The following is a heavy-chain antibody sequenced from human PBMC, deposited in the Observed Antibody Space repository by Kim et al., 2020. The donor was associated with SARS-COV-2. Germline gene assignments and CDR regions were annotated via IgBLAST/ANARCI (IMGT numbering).Heavy chain of an antibody. CDR1: GGSFSGYY. CDR3: ARMDIVATIDY. CDR2: INHSGST. Sequence: SETLSLTCAVYGGSFSGYYWSWIRQPPGKGLEWIGEINHSGSTNYNPSLKSRVTISVDTSKNQFSLKLSSVTAADTAVYYCARMDIVATIDYWGQGTLVTVSS. J-gene: IGHJ4*02. D-gene: IGHD5-12*01. V-gene: IGHV4-34*01.